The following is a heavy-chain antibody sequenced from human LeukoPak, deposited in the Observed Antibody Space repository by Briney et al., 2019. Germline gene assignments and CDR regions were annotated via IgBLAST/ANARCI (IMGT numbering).Heavy chain of an antibody. CDR3: ARYRIVGATPTANAPRAFDI. CDR1: GFTFDDYA. V-gene: IGHV3-9*01. CDR2: IGWNSGSI. Sequence: GGSLRLSCAASGFTFDDYAMHWVRQAPGKGLEWVSTIGWNSGSIGYADSVKGRFTISRDNAKNSLYLQMNSLRAEDTAVYYCARYRIVGATPTANAPRAFDIWGQGTMVTVSS. D-gene: IGHD1-26*01. J-gene: IGHJ3*02.